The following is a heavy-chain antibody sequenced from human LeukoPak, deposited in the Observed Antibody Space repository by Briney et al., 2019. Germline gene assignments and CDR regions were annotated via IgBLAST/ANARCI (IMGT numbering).Heavy chain of an antibody. V-gene: IGHV3-23*01. Sequence: GSLRXSCAASGSTFSSYGMTWVRQAPGKGLEWVSGVSGSGAGTKHADSVKGRFTISRDNSKNTLYLQMNSLRVEDTAVYYCXXXGXKYXFXTGXYEEEVDYMDVWGKGTTVTVSS. CDR3: XXXGXKYXFXTGXYEEEVDYMDV. CDR2: VSGSGAGT. CDR1: GSTFSSYG. J-gene: IGHJ6*03. D-gene: IGHD3-3*01.